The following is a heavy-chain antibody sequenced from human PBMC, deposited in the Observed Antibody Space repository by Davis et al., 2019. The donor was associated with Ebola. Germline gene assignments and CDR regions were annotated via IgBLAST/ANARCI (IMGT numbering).Heavy chain of an antibody. J-gene: IGHJ6*03. Sequence: GGSLRLSCAASGFTFSSYWMSWVRQAPGKGLEWVANIKQDGSEKYYVDSVKGRFTISRDNAKNSLYLQMNSLRDEDTAVYYCARVYSYGLGNYMDVWGKGTTVTVSS. CDR1: GFTFSSYW. CDR3: ARVYSYGLGNYMDV. D-gene: IGHD5-18*01. V-gene: IGHV3-7*01. CDR2: IKQDGSEK.